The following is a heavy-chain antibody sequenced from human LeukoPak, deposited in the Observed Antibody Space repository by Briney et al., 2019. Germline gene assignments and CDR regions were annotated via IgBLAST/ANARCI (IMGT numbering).Heavy chain of an antibody. CDR1: GFTFSSYG. D-gene: IGHD5-24*01. J-gene: IGHJ6*03. CDR3: AKDGGDGYNWDYYMDV. Sequence: PGRSLRLSCAASGFTFSSYGMHWVRQAPGKGLERVAVISYDGSNKYYADSVKGRFTISRDNSKNTLYLQMNSLRAEDTAVYYCAKDGGDGYNWDYYMDVWGKGTTVTVSS. V-gene: IGHV3-30*18. CDR2: ISYDGSNK.